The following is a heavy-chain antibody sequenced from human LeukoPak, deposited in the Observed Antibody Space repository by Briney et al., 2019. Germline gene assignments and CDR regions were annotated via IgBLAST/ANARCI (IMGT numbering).Heavy chain of an antibody. CDR3: ARLGDSSGDHPYGFDI. D-gene: IGHD3-22*01. CDR1: GGSIRTRIYY. Sequence: PSETLSLTCIVSGGSIRTRIYYWGWIRQPPGTGLEWMGCDSYTGSIHYNPSLKSRVTISVDTSKNQFSLKLSSVTAADTAIYYCARLGDSSGDHPYGFDIWAKGQWSPSLQ. J-gene: IGHJ3*02. CDR2: DSYTGSI. V-gene: IGHV4-39*01.